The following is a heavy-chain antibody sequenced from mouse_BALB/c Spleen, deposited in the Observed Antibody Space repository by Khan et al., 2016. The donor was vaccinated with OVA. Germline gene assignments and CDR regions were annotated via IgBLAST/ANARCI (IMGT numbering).Heavy chain of an antibody. Sequence: EVQLQESGPGLVKPSQSLSLTCTVTGYSITSGYGWNWIRQFPGNKLEWMGYISYSGSTNYNPSLKSRIYITRDTSKNQFFLQLNAVTTEDTATYYCARTARIKYWGQGTTLTVSS. V-gene: IGHV3-2*02. CDR2: ISYSGST. CDR3: ARTARIKY. D-gene: IGHD1-2*01. J-gene: IGHJ2*01. CDR1: GYSITSGYG.